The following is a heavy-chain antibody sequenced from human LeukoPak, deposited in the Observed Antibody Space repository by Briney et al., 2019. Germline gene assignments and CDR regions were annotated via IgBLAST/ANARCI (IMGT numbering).Heavy chain of an antibody. CDR1: RYTFTGYY. D-gene: IGHD2-8*01. J-gene: IGHJ5*02. Sequence: ASVKVSCSASRYTFTGYYMHWVRQAPGQGLGWMGWIHPNSAGTNYAQKIQGRVSLTRATSISTAYMELSRLRSDDTAGSYCARSSYTPSYCTNGVCYLFDPWGQGTLVTVSP. V-gene: IGHV1-2*02. CDR3: ARSSYTPSYCTNGVCYLFDP. CDR2: IHPNSAGT.